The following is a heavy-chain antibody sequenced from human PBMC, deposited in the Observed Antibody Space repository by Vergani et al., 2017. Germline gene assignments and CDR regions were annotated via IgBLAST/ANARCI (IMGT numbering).Heavy chain of an antibody. CDR2: IIPIFGTA. Sequence: QVQLVQSGAEVKKPGSSVKVSCKASGGPFSSYAISWVRQAPGQGLEWMGGIIPIFGTANYAQKFQGRVTITADEATSTAYMELSSLRSEDTAVYYCARRKYYYDSSGYWRETETFDYWEQRTLVAAS. CDR1: GGPFSSYA. V-gene: IGHV1-69*01. CDR3: ARRKYYYDSSGYWRETETFDY. J-gene: IGHJ4*02. D-gene: IGHD3-22*01.